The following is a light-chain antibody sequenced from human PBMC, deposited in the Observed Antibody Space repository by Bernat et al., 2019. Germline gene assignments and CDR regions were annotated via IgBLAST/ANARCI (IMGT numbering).Light chain of an antibody. J-gene: IGKJ5*01. CDR2: DAS. Sequence: EIVLTHSPATLSLSPGEIATLSCRASHSVSNSLAWYQQKPDQAPRLLIYDASNRATGIPARFSGSGSGTDFTLTISSLEPEDFAVYYCQQRRNWPSISFGQGTRLEIQ. CDR1: HSVSNS. V-gene: IGKV3-11*01. CDR3: QQRRNWPSIS.